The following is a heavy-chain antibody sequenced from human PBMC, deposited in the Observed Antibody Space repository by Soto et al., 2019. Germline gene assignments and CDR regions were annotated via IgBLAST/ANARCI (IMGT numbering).Heavy chain of an antibody. CDR3: ARAGTNMVQFDY. D-gene: IGHD3-10*01. CDR2: IYYSGST. V-gene: IGHV4-59*01. Sequence: PXETLSLPCTVSGCSINSYFWSWIRQSPEKGLDWIGHIYYSGSTSYSPSLKSRVSISVDTSKNQFSLEVHSVTAADTAVYYCARAGTNMVQFDYWGQGTLVTVSS. CDR1: GCSINSYF. J-gene: IGHJ4*02.